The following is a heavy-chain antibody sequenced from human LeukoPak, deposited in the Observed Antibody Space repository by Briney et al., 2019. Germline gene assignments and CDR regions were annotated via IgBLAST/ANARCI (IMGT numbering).Heavy chain of an antibody. CDR3: ARVGNSYDYVWGSYRPQYNWFDP. CDR2: IIPIFGTA. J-gene: IGHJ5*02. Sequence: SVKVSCKASGGTFGSYAISWVRQAPGQGLEWMGGIIPIFGTANYAQKFQGRVTITADESTSTAYMELSSLRSEDTAVYYCARVGNSYDYVWGSYRPQYNWFDPWGQGTLVTVSA. D-gene: IGHD3-16*02. CDR1: GGTFGSYA. V-gene: IGHV1-69*13.